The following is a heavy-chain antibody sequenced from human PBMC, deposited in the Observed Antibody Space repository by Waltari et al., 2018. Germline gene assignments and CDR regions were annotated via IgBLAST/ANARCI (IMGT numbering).Heavy chain of an antibody. CDR3: ARFGAGGNYGDYVGAFDI. CDR2: IYHSGST. CDR1: GGSISSSNW. J-gene: IGHJ3*02. Sequence: QVQLQESGPGLVKPSGTLSLTCAVSGGSISSSNWWSWVRQPPGKGLEWIGEIYHSGSTNYNPSLKSRVTISVDKSKNQFSLKLSSVTAADTAVYYCARFGAGGNYGDYVGAFDIWGQGTMVTVSS. V-gene: IGHV4-4*02. D-gene: IGHD4-17*01.